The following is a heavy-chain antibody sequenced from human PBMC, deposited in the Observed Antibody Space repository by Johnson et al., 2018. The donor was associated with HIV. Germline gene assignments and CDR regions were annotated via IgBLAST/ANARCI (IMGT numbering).Heavy chain of an antibody. D-gene: IGHD4-23*01. CDR1: GFTVSSNY. J-gene: IGHJ3*02. V-gene: IGHV3-66*02. CDR3: ARWGVVTPHAFDI. CDR2: IYSGGST. Sequence: VQLVESGGGLVQPGGYLRLSCAASGFTVSSNYMSWVRQAPGKGLEWVLGIYSGGSTYYADSVQGRLPISRDNSKNTLYLQRNSLRAEDTAVYYCARWGVVTPHAFDIWGQGTMVTVSS.